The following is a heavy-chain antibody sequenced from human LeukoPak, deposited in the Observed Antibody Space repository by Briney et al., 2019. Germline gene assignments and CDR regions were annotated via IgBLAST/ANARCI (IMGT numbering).Heavy chain of an antibody. V-gene: IGHV4-39*01. CDR1: GDSINNNNYY. CDR2: IYYNGRT. Sequence: NPSETLSLTCTVSGDSINNNNYYWGWIRQPPGEGLEWIGNIYYNGRTYYSPSLKSRGTISVDTSNNQFSLKLNSVTAADTAVYYCARITDRTIFGEIMHGFDVWGQGTPVTVS. CDR3: ARITDRTIFGEIMHGFDV. J-gene: IGHJ3*01. D-gene: IGHD3-3*01.